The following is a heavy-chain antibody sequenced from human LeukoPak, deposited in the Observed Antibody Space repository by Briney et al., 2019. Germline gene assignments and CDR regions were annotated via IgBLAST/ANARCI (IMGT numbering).Heavy chain of an antibody. CDR2: IIPIFGTA. V-gene: IGHV1-69*13. D-gene: IGHD4-11*01. Sequence: SVKVSCKASGGTFSSYAISWVRPAPGQGLEWMGGIIPIFGTANYAQKFQGRVTITADESTSTAYMELSSLRSEDTAVYYCAREDYSNNPYYYYGMDVWGQGTTVTVSS. CDR3: AREDYSNNPYYYYGMDV. J-gene: IGHJ6*02. CDR1: GGTFSSYA.